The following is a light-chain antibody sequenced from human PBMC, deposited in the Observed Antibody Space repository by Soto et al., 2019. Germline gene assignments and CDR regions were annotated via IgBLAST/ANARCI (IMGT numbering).Light chain of an antibody. Sequence: IQMTQSPSTLSAFVGDRVTVTCRASRSSGTWSAWYQQKPGKAPKLLIHGASSSESGVPSRFSGSGSGTEFTLTISSLQPEDIATYYCQQYDNLPITFGHGTRLEIK. CDR2: GAS. CDR1: RSSGTW. J-gene: IGKJ5*01. V-gene: IGKV1-5*01. CDR3: QQYDNLPIT.